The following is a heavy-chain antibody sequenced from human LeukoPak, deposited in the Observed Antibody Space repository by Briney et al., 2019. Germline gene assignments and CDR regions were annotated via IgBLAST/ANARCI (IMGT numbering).Heavy chain of an antibody. Sequence: ASVKVSCKASGYTFTGHYMHWVRQAPGQGLEWMGWINANSGGTNYVRKFQGRVTMTRDTSISTAYMELSRLRSDDTAVYYCARERPNSSSWYARWFDPWGQGTLVTVSS. V-gene: IGHV1-2*02. CDR1: GYTFTGHY. CDR3: ARERPNSSSWYARWFDP. D-gene: IGHD6-13*01. J-gene: IGHJ5*02. CDR2: INANSGGT.